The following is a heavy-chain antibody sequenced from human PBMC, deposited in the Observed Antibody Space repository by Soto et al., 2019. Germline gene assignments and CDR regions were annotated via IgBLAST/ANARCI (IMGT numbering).Heavy chain of an antibody. Sequence: PSETLSLTCAVSGDSISSYYWSWIRQPPGKGLEWIGYIYYSGSTNYNPSLKSRVTISVDTSKNQFSLKLSSVTAADTAVYYCARYSYGTRYWFDPWGQGTLVTVSS. CDR3: ARYSYGTRYWFDP. CDR1: GDSISSYY. J-gene: IGHJ5*02. V-gene: IGHV4-59*01. D-gene: IGHD5-18*01. CDR2: IYYSGST.